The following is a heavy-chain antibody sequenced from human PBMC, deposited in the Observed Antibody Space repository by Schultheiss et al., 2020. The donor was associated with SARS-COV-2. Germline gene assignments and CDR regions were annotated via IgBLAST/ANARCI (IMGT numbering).Heavy chain of an antibody. CDR2: ITYDGSNK. Sequence: GESLKISCAVSGFPFSRHTMHWARQAPGKGLEWVAIITYDGSNKYYADSVKGRFTISRDNSKNTLYLQMNSLRAEDTAVYYCARHSYGTIDYWGQGTLVTVSS. CDR1: GFPFSRHT. CDR3: ARHSYGTIDY. J-gene: IGHJ4*02. V-gene: IGHV3-30*04. D-gene: IGHD5-18*01.